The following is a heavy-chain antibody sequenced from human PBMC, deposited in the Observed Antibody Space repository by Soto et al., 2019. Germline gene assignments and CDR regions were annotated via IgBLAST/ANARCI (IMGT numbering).Heavy chain of an antibody. CDR1: GGCFSGYY. Sequence: SQTLSLTCAVYGGCFSGYYWSWISQPPGKGLEWIGEINHSGSTNYNPSLKSRVTISVDTSKNQFSLKLSSVTAADTAVYYCARGSASGITILFDYWGQGTLVTVSS. V-gene: IGHV4-34*01. J-gene: IGHJ4*02. CDR3: ARGSASGITILFDY. CDR2: INHSGST. D-gene: IGHD3-3*01.